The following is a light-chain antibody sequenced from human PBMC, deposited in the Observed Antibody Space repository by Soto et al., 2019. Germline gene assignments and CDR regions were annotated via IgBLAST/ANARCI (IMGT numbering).Light chain of an antibody. CDR2: EAS. Sequence: DIQMTQSPSTLSASVGDRVTITCRASQTFGSWLAWYQQKPGKAPKLLIYEASNLQSGVPSRFSGSGSGTKFTLTISSLQPDDFATYYCQHYNSYLGTFGQGTKVDIK. CDR1: QTFGSW. J-gene: IGKJ1*01. V-gene: IGKV1-5*03. CDR3: QHYNSYLGT.